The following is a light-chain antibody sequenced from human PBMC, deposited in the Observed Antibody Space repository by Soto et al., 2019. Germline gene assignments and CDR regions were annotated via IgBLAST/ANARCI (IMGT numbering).Light chain of an antibody. CDR3: CSYAGTVAYV. J-gene: IGLJ1*01. Sequence: QSVLTQPASVSGSPGQSITISFAGTGSDVCAYNLVSWYQQHPGKAPKLLICEVNTRPSGISNRFSGSKPGDTASLTISGLQAGDEADYFCCSYAGTVAYVFGTGTKVTVL. CDR1: GSDVCAYNL. V-gene: IGLV2-23*02. CDR2: EVN.